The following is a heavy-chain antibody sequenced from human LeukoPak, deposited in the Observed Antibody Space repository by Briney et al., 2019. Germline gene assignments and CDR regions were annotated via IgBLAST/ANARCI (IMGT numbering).Heavy chain of an antibody. V-gene: IGHV4-59*08. CDR2: IYYSRST. J-gene: IGHJ5*02. CDR3: ARHGGPTRGGWFDP. CDR1: GDSISSYY. D-gene: IGHD3-10*01. Sequence: SETLSLTCTVSGDSISSYYWSWIRQPPGKGLEWIGYIYYSRSTNYNPSLKSRVTISVDTSKNQFSLKLTSVTAADTAVYYCARHGGPTRGGWFDPWGQGTLVTVSS.